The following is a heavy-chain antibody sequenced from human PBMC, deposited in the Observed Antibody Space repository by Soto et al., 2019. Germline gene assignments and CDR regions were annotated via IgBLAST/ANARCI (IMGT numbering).Heavy chain of an antibody. CDR3: ARIGLAARPVDY. J-gene: IGHJ4*02. D-gene: IGHD6-6*01. V-gene: IGHV1-8*01. CDR2: MNPNSGNT. Sequence: QVQLVQSGAEVKKPGASVKVSCKASGYTFTSYDINWVRQATGQGLEGMGWMNPNSGNTGYAQKFQGRVTMTRKTSISTADMELSSLRSDDTAVYYCARIGLAARPVDYWGQGTLVTVSS. CDR1: GYTFTSYD.